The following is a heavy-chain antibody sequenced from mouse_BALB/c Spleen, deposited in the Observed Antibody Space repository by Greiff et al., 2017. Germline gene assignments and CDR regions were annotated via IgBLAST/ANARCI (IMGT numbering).Heavy chain of an antibody. J-gene: IGHJ4*01. CDR3: TRRGGYDYYAMDY. CDR1: GFTFSNYW. V-gene: IGHV6-6*02. D-gene: IGHD1-2*01. Sequence: EVKVEESGGGLVQPGGSMKLSCVASGFTFSNYWMNWVRQSPEKGLEWVAEIRLKSNNYATHYAESVKGRFTISRDDSKSSVYLQMNNLRAEDTGIYYCTRRGGYDYYAMDYWGQGTSVTVSS. CDR2: IRLKSNNYAT.